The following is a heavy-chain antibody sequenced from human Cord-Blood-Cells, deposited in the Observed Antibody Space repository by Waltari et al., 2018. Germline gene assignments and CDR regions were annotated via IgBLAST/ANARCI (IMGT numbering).Heavy chain of an antibody. D-gene: IGHD6-6*01. CDR2: IDWDDDK. Sequence: QVTLRESGPALVKPTQTLTLTCTFSGFSLSTSGMCVSWIRQPPGKALEWLALIDWDDDKNYSTSLKTKLTISKDTSKNQVVRTMTNMDPVDTATYYCARIVRYSSSYYYYGMDVWGQGTTVTVSS. J-gene: IGHJ6*02. V-gene: IGHV2-70*01. CDR1: GFSLSTSGMC. CDR3: ARIVRYSSSYYYYGMDV.